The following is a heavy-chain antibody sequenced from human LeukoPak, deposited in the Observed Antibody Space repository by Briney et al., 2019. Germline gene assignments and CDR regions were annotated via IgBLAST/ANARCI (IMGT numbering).Heavy chain of an antibody. CDR3: ARQRGPFCSGSTCYQYHFDY. D-gene: IGHD2-15*01. J-gene: IGHJ4*02. V-gene: IGHV4-30-2*02. Sequence: SETLSLTCTVSGGSISSGGYYWSWIRQPPGKGLEWIGYIYHSGSTYYNPSLKSRVTISVDRSKNQFSLKLSSVTAADTAVYYYARQRGPFCSGSTCYQYHFDYWGQGTLVTVSS. CDR2: IYHSGST. CDR1: GGSISSGGYY.